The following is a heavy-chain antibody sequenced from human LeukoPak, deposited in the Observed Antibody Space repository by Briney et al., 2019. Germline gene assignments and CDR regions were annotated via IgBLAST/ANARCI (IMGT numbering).Heavy chain of an antibody. Sequence: NPSETLSLTCTVSGDSMSIYHGSGLRQPPGKGLEWFGYIYHSGSTNYNPSLKSRVPISADTSKDQFSLKLASVTAADTAVYYCATGYSSTWYCFDYWGQGTLVTVSS. CDR3: ATGYSSTWYCFDY. D-gene: IGHD6-13*01. J-gene: IGHJ4*02. CDR2: IYHSGST. CDR1: GDSMSIYH. V-gene: IGHV4-59*01.